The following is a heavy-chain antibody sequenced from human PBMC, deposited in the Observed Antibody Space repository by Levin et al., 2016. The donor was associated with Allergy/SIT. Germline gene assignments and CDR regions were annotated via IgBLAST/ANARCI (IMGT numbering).Heavy chain of an antibody. V-gene: IGHV4-30-4*01. CDR2: IYYTGST. Sequence: WIRQPPGKGLEWLASIYYTGSTYYNPSLKSRGTISLDTSKSQFSLHLTSVTAADTAVYFCASLSSTQDYFDPWGQGTLVTVSS. J-gene: IGHJ5*02. CDR3: ASLSSTQDYFDP. D-gene: IGHD4/OR15-4a*01.